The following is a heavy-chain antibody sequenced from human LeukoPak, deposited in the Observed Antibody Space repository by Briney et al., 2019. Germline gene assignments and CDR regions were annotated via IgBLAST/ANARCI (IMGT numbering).Heavy chain of an antibody. V-gene: IGHV3-30-3*01. D-gene: IGHD3-3*01. J-gene: IGHJ6*02. Sequence: GRSLRLSCAASGFTFSSYAMHWVRQAPGKGLEWVAVISYDGSNKYYADSVRGRFTISRDNSKNTLYLQMKSLRAEDTAVYYCARDRGRGIFGVVIISGMDDWGQGTTVTVSS. CDR1: GFTFSSYA. CDR3: ARDRGRGIFGVVIISGMDD. CDR2: ISYDGSNK.